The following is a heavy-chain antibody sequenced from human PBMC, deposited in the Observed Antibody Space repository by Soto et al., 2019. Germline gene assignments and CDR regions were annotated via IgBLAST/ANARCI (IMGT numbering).Heavy chain of an antibody. D-gene: IGHD6-19*01. CDR3: AKDGNEWLVPPAKSYYMDV. CDR1: GFTFSSYG. J-gene: IGHJ6*03. CDR2: ISYDGSNK. Sequence: GGSLRLSCAASGFTFSSYGMHWVRQAPGKGLEWVAVISYDGSNKYYADSVKGRFTISRDNSKNTLYLQMNSLRAEDTAVYYCAKDGNEWLVPPAKSYYMDVWGKGTTVTVSS. V-gene: IGHV3-30*18.